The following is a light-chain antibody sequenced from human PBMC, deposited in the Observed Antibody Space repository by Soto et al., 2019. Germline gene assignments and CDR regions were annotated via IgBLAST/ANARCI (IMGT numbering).Light chain of an antibody. J-gene: IGLJ3*02. CDR1: SSDVGGYNY. CDR2: DVS. V-gene: IGLV2-14*01. CDR3: SSYTSSSTRV. Sequence: QSALTQPASVSGSPGQSITISCTGTSSDVGGYNYVSWYQQHPGKAPKLMIYDVSNRPSGVSNRFSGSKSGNTASLTISGRHAEDEADYYCSSYTSSSTRVFGGGTKLTVL.